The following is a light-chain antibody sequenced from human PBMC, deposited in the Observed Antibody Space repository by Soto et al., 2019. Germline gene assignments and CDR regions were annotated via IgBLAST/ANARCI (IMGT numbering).Light chain of an antibody. CDR3: CSYAGGYTYV. Sequence: QSALTQPASLSGSPGQSITISCTGTSSDIGAYDYVSWYQQHPGKAPKLMIYDVSKWPSGVPDRFSGSKSGNTASLTISGLQAEDDADYYCCSYAGGYTYVFGGGTKLTVL. J-gene: IGLJ2*01. CDR1: SSDIGAYDY. V-gene: IGLV2-11*01. CDR2: DVS.